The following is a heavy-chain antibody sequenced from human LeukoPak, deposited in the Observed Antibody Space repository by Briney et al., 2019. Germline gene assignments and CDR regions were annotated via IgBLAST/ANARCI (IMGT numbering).Heavy chain of an antibody. CDR1: GFGFTNFW. CDR3: ARGDAFSGDH. Sequence: GGSLRLSCAVSGFGFTNFWMSWVRQAPGRGLEWVANIHPEGNEKYHVESVKGRFTISRDNTKNLLFLQMNGLRVEDTAVYYCARGDAFSGDHWGQGTLVTVSS. CDR2: IHPEGNEK. J-gene: IGHJ4*02. V-gene: IGHV3-7*04.